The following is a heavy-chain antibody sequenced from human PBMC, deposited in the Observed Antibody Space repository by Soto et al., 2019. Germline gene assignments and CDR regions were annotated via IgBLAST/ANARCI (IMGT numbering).Heavy chain of an antibody. V-gene: IGHV3-30*18. CDR3: AKPQEYSWKPHYYYYGMDV. CDR1: RFTFSSYG. Sequence: QVQLVESGGGVVQPGRSLRLSCAASRFTFSSYGMHWVRQAPGKGLEWVTVISYDGSNKYYADSVKGRFTISRDNSKNTLYLQMNSLRAEDTAVYYCAKPQEYSWKPHYYYYGMDVWGQGTTVTVSS. J-gene: IGHJ6*02. D-gene: IGHD1-1*01. CDR2: ISYDGSNK.